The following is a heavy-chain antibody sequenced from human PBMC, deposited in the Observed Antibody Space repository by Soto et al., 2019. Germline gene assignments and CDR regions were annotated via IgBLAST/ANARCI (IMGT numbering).Heavy chain of an antibody. V-gene: IGHV3-23*01. J-gene: IGHJ6*02. D-gene: IGHD5-18*01. Sequence: GGSVRLSCAASGFPFSIYAMSLVRQSPGKGLEWVSAISVSGGSTYYADSVKGRFTISRDNSKNTLYLQMNSLRAEDTAVYYCAKDKWLEYEYYGLDVWGQGNTVTVYS. CDR3: AKDKWLEYEYYGLDV. CDR1: GFPFSIYA. CDR2: ISVSGGST.